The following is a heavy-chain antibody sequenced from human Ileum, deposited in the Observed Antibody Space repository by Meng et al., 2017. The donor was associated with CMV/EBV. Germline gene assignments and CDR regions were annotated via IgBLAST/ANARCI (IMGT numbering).Heavy chain of an antibody. J-gene: IGHJ5*02. V-gene: IGHV4-34*01. Sequence: SETLSLTCAVYGGSFSGYYWSWIRQPPGKGLEWIGEINHSGSTNYNPSLKSRVTISVDTSKNQFSLKLSSVTAADTAVYYCARVVYYYDSSAPGRWFDPWGQGTLVTVSS. CDR1: GGSFSGYY. CDR2: INHSGST. D-gene: IGHD3-22*01. CDR3: ARVVYYYDSSAPGRWFDP.